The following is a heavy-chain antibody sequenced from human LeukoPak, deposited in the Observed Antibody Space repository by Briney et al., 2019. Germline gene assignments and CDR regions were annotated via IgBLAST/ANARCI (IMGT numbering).Heavy chain of an antibody. D-gene: IGHD3-22*01. Sequence: ASVKVSCKASGYTFTSYCISWVRQAPGQGLEWMGWINPYNGSTNYAQKLQGRVTMTTDTSTSTAYMELRSLRSDDTAVYYCARDYDSSGWSLYGTDVWGQGTTVTVS. V-gene: IGHV1-18*01. CDR2: INPYNGST. CDR3: ARDYDSSGWSLYGTDV. CDR1: GYTFTSYC. J-gene: IGHJ6*02.